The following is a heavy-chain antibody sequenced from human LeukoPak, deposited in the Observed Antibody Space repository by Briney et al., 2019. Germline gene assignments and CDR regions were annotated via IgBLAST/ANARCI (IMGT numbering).Heavy chain of an antibody. V-gene: IGHV3-7*01. CDR3: VRGDYGGHHFIDV. CDR2: IKQDGGEI. J-gene: IGHJ6*03. CDR1: GFTFSTYW. Sequence: GGSLRLSCVASGFTFSTYWMSWARQAPGKGLEWVANIKQDGGEIYYVDSVKGRFTISRDNAKNSLYLQMNSLGAEDTAVYYCVRGDYGGHHFIDVWGKGTTVTISS. D-gene: IGHD4-23*01.